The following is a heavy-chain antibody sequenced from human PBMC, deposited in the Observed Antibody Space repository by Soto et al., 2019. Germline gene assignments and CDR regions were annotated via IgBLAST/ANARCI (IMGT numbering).Heavy chain of an antibody. CDR3: ATQRSEWELSFDY. Sequence: ASVKVSCKASGYTFTGYYMHWVRQAPGQGLEWMGWINPNSGGTNYAQKFQGWVTMTRDTSISTAYMELSRLRSDDTAVYYCATQRSEWELSFDYWGQGTLVTVAS. CDR2: INPNSGGT. J-gene: IGHJ4*02. D-gene: IGHD1-26*01. CDR1: GYTFTGYY. V-gene: IGHV1-2*04.